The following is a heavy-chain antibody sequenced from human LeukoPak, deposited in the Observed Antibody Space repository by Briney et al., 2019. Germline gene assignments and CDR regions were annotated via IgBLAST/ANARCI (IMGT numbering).Heavy chain of an antibody. CDR1: GFTFSSYA. J-gene: IGHJ4*02. V-gene: IGHV3-30*04. CDR2: ISYDGSNT. CDR3: AKDFRFPDY. Sequence: GRSLRLSCAASGFTFSSYAMHWVRQAPGKGLEWVAVISYDGSNTYYADSVKGRFTISRDNSKNTLYLQMNSLRAEDTAVYYCAKDFRFPDYWGQGTLVTVSS.